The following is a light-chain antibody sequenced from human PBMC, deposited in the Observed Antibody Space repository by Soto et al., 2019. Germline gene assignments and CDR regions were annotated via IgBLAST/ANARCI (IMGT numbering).Light chain of an antibody. CDR1: QSVSY. V-gene: IGKV3-20*01. J-gene: IGKJ1*01. CDR2: GAS. Sequence: EIVLTQSPGTLSLSPGERATLSCRASQSVSYLGWYQQKPGQAPRLLIYGASSRATGIPDRFSGSGSGTDFTLTISRLEPEDFAVYYYQQYDSSPSWTFGQGTKVEIK. CDR3: QQYDSSPSWT.